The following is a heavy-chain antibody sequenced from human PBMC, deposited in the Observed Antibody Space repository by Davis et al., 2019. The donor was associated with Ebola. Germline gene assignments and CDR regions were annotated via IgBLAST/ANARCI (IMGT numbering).Heavy chain of an antibody. D-gene: IGHD5-12*01. Sequence: HTGGSLRLSCAASGFTFSSYPMHWVRQAAGKGLVWVSSINSDGSRTHYADSVKGRFTISRDNARNTLYLQMNSLRAEDTAVYYCAREGYTGYVRISGSYYADYWGQGTLVTVSS. V-gene: IGHV3-74*01. CDR2: INSDGSRT. CDR1: GFTFSSYP. CDR3: AREGYTGYVRISGSYYADY. J-gene: IGHJ4*02.